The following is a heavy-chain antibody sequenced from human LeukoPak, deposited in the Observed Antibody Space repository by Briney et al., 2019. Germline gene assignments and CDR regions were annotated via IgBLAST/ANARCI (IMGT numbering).Heavy chain of an antibody. CDR2: INTDGSAE. CDR1: GFTLSDYW. Sequence: GGSLRLSCAASGFTLSDYWMMWVRQTPEKGLEWVANINTDGSAEYYGDSVKGRFTISRDNAKNSLSLQMNSLRVEDTALYSCARGKIDFWGQGILVTVSS. V-gene: IGHV3-7*01. J-gene: IGHJ4*02. CDR3: ARGKIDF.